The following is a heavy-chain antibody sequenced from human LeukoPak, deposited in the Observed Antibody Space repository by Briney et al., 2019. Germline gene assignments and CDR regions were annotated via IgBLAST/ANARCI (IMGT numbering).Heavy chain of an antibody. D-gene: IGHD2-15*01. J-gene: IGHJ5*02. V-gene: IGHV4-39*01. Sequence: SETLSLTCTVSGGSISSSSYYWGRIRQHPVKGLEGIGTIYYSGSTYYSPSLKSRVTISVDTAKNQFSLKVRSVTATDTAMYYCASHGAYCTGGSCTRIDPWGHGTLVTVSS. CDR1: GGSISSSSYY. CDR2: IYYSGST. CDR3: ASHGAYCTGGSCTRIDP.